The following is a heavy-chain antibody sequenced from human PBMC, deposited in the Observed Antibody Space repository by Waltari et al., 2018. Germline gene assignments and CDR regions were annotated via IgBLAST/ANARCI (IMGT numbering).Heavy chain of an antibody. J-gene: IGHJ4*02. CDR2: IRYDGSNK. CDR3: AKSYSSSWYG. V-gene: IGHV3-30*02. Sequence: QVQLVESGGGGVQPGGSRILSCAASGVTFRIDGLHWVRQAPGKGLEWVAFIRYDGSNKYYADSVKGRFTISRDNSKNTLYLQMNSLRAEDTAVYYCAKSYSSSWYGWGQGTLVTVSS. CDR1: GVTFRIDG. D-gene: IGHD6-13*01.